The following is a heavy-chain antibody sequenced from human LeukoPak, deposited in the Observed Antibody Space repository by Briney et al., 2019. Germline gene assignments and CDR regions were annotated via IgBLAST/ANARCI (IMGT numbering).Heavy chain of an antibody. CDR3: ARVYYDSSGYGYFDY. Sequence: ASVKVSFKASGGTFSSYAISWVRQAPGQGLEWMGWINPNSGGTNYVQKFQGRVTMTRDTSISTAYMELSRLRSDDTAVYYCARVYYDSSGYGYFDYWGQGTLVTVSS. CDR1: GGTFSSYA. J-gene: IGHJ4*02. D-gene: IGHD3-22*01. CDR2: INPNSGGT. V-gene: IGHV1-2*02.